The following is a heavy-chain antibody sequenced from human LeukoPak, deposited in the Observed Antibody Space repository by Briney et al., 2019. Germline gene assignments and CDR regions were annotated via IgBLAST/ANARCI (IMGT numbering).Heavy chain of an antibody. Sequence: SETLSLTCTVSGGSISSYYWSWIRQPPGEGRGWVGYIYYSGSTNYNPSLKSRVTISVDTSKNQFSLKLSSVTAADTAVYYCARHSGHSSTNDAFDIWGQGTMVIVSS. D-gene: IGHD6-13*01. CDR3: ARHSGHSSTNDAFDI. CDR2: IYYSGST. V-gene: IGHV4-59*01. CDR1: GGSISSYY. J-gene: IGHJ3*02.